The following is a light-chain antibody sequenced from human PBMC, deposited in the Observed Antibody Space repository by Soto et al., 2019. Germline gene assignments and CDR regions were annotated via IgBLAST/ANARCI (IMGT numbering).Light chain of an antibody. CDR1: SSDVGSYNL. CDR3: CSYAGSSTVV. V-gene: IGLV2-23*01. Sequence: QSALTQPASVSGSPGQSITISCTGTSSDVGSYNLVSWYQQHPGKAPKLMIYEGSKRPSGVSNRVSGSKSGNTASLTISGLQAEDEADYYGCSYAGSSTVVFGGGTKLTVL. J-gene: IGLJ2*01. CDR2: EGS.